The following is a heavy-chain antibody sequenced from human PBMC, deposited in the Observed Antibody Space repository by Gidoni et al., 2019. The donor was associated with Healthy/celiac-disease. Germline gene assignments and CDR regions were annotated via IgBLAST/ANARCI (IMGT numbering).Heavy chain of an antibody. V-gene: IGHV4-31*03. CDR2: IYYSGST. Sequence: QVQLQESGPGLVKPSQTLSLTCTVSGGPISSGGYYWSWIRQHPGKGLEWIGYIYYSGSTYYNPSLKSRVTISVDTSKNQFSLKLSSVTAADTAVYYCARGRVGATRSRNWFDPWGQGTLVTVSS. CDR3: ARGRVGATRSRNWFDP. CDR1: GGPISSGGYY. J-gene: IGHJ5*02. D-gene: IGHD1-26*01.